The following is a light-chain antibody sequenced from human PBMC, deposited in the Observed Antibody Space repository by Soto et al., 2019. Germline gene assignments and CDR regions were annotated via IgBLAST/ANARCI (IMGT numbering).Light chain of an antibody. J-gene: IGKJ2*01. CDR1: QSISSH. CDR3: QQFDSCPPIT. CDR2: DAS. Sequence: EIEMTQSPVTLSVSPGDRATLSCRASQSISSHLAWYQQRPGQAPSLLIYDASTRATGVPARFSGSGSGTEFTLTISRMLADDAAVYDCQQFDSCPPITFGLGTKLEIK. V-gene: IGKV3-15*01.